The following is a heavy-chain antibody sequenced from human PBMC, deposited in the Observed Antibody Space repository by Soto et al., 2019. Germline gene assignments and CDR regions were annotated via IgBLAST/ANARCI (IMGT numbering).Heavy chain of an antibody. J-gene: IGHJ4*02. CDR1: GYTFTGYY. Sequence: ASVKVSCKASGYTFTGYYMHWVRRAPGQGLEWMGWINPNRGGTNYAQKFQGWVTMTRDTSISTAYMELSRLRSDDTAVYYCARLSHGSGSSFYFDYWGQGTLVTVSS. V-gene: IGHV1-2*04. D-gene: IGHD3-10*01. CDR3: ARLSHGSGSSFYFDY. CDR2: INPNRGGT.